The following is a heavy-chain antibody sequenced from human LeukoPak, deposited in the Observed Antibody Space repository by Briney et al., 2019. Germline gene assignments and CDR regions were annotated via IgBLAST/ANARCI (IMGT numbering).Heavy chain of an antibody. J-gene: IGHJ4*02. Sequence: PGGSLRLSCAASGFTFSSYDMNWVRQAPGKGLEWVSSISGSGGRTDYADSVKGRFTISRDSSKNTLYLQMNSLRAEDTAIYYCAKRQYSSSWYPPDLDYWGQGTLVTVSS. CDR2: ISGSGGRT. CDR3: AKRQYSSSWYPPDLDY. CDR1: GFTFSSYD. D-gene: IGHD6-13*01. V-gene: IGHV3-23*01.